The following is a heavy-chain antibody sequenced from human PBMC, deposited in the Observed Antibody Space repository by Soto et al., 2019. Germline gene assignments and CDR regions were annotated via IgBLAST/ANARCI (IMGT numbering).Heavy chain of an antibody. CDR1: GFTFSSYA. D-gene: IGHD3-22*01. V-gene: IGHV3-30-3*01. J-gene: IGHJ4*02. Sequence: GGSLRLSCAASGFTFSSYAMHWVRQATGKGLEWVALISYDGSDKDYADSVKGRFTISRDNSRNTLFLQMNSLRAEDTAVYYCARDYYKYYDSSGYYRSPAYWGQGTLVTSPQ. CDR3: ARDYYKYYDSSGYYRSPAY. CDR2: ISYDGSDK.